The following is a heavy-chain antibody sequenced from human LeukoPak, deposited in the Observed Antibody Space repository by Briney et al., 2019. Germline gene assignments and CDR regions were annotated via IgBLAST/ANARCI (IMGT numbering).Heavy chain of an antibody. CDR1: GGSMNYYY. Sequence: SETLSLTCTVSGGSMNYYYWSWIRQPPGKGLEWIGYIFYSGSTKYNPSLKSRVTISVETSKNQFSLKLSSVTAADTAVYYCARQDGGNTLVYFDLWGRGTLVTVSS. CDR3: ARQDGGNTLVYFDL. D-gene: IGHD4-23*01. CDR2: IFYSGST. J-gene: IGHJ2*01. V-gene: IGHV4-59*08.